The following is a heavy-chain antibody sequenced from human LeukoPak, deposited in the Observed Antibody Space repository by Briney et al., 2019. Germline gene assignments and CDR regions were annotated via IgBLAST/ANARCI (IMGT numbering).Heavy chain of an antibody. CDR2: IYYSGMT. D-gene: IGHD5-18*01. V-gene: IGHV4-39*07. CDR1: GGSISSNDYY. J-gene: IGHJ5*02. Sequence: SETLSLTCTVSGGSISSNDYYWNWIRQPPGKGLEWIGYIYYSGMTSYNPSLKSRVTISVDTSKNQFSLKLSSVTAADTAVCYCARDRSYEGLNWFDPWGQGTLVTVSS. CDR3: ARDRSYEGLNWFDP.